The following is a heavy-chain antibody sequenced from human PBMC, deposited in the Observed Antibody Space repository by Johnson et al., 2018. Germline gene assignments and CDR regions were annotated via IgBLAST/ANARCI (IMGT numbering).Heavy chain of an antibody. CDR3: SKDGGGWFGILLNYCDR. D-gene: IGHD3-10*01. Sequence: VQLVESGGGLVQPGGSLRLSCAASGFTFSTFGMSWVRQAPGKGLEWVSGISGGSDSPHYADPVRGRFSISRDNSDNTLHLQMNRLRDEETAVYYWSKDGGGWFGILLNYCDRWGQGTLVTGSS. CDR1: GFTFSTFG. CDR2: ISGGSDSP. V-gene: IGHV3-23*04. J-gene: IGHJ1*01.